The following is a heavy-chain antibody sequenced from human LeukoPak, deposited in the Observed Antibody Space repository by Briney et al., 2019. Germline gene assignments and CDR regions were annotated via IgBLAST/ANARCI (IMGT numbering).Heavy chain of an antibody. J-gene: IGHJ4*02. CDR2: IENSGRI. Sequence: SETLSLTCTVSGGSISSYYWSWIRQPPGKGLELIGYIENSGRIKYKPSLQSRVTISLDAPKNQFSLRLSSVSPSDTAVYYCAGGDTGFQAYWGQGTLVTASS. CDR3: AGGDTGFQAY. CDR1: GGSISSYY. V-gene: IGHV4-4*08. D-gene: IGHD1-14*01.